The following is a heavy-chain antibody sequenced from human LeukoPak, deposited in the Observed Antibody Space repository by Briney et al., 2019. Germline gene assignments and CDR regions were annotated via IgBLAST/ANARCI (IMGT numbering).Heavy chain of an antibody. CDR3: ARQAYGSHFDAFDI. CDR1: GYSFTNYW. Sequence: GESLKISCKGSGYSFTNYWIGWVRQMPGRGPEWMGIINPGDSDTRYSPSLQGQVIFSVDTSITTAYLQWSSLKASDTAMYYCARQAYGSHFDAFDIWGQGTMVTVSS. D-gene: IGHD3-22*01. V-gene: IGHV5-51*01. J-gene: IGHJ3*02. CDR2: INPGDSDT.